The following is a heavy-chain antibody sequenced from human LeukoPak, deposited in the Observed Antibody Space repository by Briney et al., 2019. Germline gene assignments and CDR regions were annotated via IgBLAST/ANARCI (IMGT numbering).Heavy chain of an antibody. CDR2: IYHSGST. CDR3: ARSIVESSGWYGYWIAFDI. V-gene: IGHV4-4*02. D-gene: IGHD6-13*01. J-gene: IGHJ3*02. CDR1: GGSISSSNW. Sequence: SGTLSLTCAVSGGSISSSNWWSWVRQPPGKGLEWIGEIYHSGSTNYNPSLKSRVTISVDKSKNQFSLKLSSVTAADTAVYYCARSIVESSGWYGYWIAFDIWGQGTMVTVSS.